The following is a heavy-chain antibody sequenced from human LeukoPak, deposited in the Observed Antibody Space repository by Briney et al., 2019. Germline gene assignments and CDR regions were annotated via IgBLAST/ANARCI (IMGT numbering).Heavy chain of an antibody. Sequence: SETLSLTCTVSGGSISSYYWSWIRQPPGKGLEWIGYIYTSGSTNYNPSLKSRVTISVDTSKNQFSLKLSSVTAADTAVYYCASRSSSGYYYMDVWGKGTTVTVSS. V-gene: IGHV4-4*09. CDR3: ASRSSSGYYYMDV. CDR1: GGSISSYY. D-gene: IGHD6-6*01. J-gene: IGHJ6*03. CDR2: IYTSGST.